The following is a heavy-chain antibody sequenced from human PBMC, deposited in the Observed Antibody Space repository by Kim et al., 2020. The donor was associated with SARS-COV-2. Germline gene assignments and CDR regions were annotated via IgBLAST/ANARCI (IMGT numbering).Heavy chain of an antibody. CDR3: ARDGYYDSSGYYPVAFDI. Sequence: SVKVSCKASGGTFSSYAISWVRQAPGQGLEWMGGIIPIFGTANYAQKFQGRVTITADESTSTAYMELSSLRSEDTAVYYCARDGYYDSSGYYPVAFDIWGQGTMVTVSS. J-gene: IGHJ3*02. D-gene: IGHD3-22*01. CDR2: IIPIFGTA. V-gene: IGHV1-69*13. CDR1: GGTFSSYA.